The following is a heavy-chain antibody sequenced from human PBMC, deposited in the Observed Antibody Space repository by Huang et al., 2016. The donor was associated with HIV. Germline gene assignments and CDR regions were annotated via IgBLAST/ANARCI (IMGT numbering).Heavy chain of an antibody. CDR2: VYDSGTT. D-gene: IGHD6-19*01. Sequence: QVRLQESGPGLVKPSETLSFSCTVSGDSVSSQYWGWIRHPPGKGLEWIGTVYDSGTTKYNPLLKSRITISVDTSKNGFSLNITAVSAADTAMYFCVRDQGRLAVGGIDNWFDPWGQGALVTVSS. V-gene: IGHV4-59*02. CDR1: GDSVSSQY. CDR3: VRDQGRLAVGGIDNWFDP. J-gene: IGHJ5*02.